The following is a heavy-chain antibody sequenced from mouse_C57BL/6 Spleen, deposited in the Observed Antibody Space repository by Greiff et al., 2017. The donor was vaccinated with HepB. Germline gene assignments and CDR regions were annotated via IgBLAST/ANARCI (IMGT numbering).Heavy chain of an antibody. V-gene: IGHV3-6*01. CDR1: GYSITSGYY. Sequence: DVQLQESGPGLVKPSQSLSLTCSVTGYSITSGYYWNWIRQFPGNKLEWMGYISYDGSNNYNPSLKNRISITRDTYKNQFFLKLNSVTTEDTATYYCARDGITTVFDYWGQGTTLTVSS. CDR3: ARDGITTVFDY. J-gene: IGHJ2*01. D-gene: IGHD1-1*01. CDR2: ISYDGSN.